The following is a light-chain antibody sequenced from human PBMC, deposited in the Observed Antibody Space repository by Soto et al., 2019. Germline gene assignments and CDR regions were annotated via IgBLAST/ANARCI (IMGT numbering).Light chain of an antibody. CDR2: GNS. V-gene: IGLV1-40*01. CDR3: QSHDSSLSADV. CDR1: SSNIGAGYD. Sequence: QSALTQPPSVSGAPGQRVTISCTGSSSNIGAGYDVHWYQQLPGTAPKLLIYGNSNRPSGVPDRFSGSKSGTSASLAITGLQAEDEADFYCQSHDSSLSADVFGTGTKLTVL. J-gene: IGLJ1*01.